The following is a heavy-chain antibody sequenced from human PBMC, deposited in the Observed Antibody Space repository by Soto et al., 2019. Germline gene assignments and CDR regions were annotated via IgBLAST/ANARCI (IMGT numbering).Heavy chain of an antibody. CDR3: ASVLELHYYYGMDV. D-gene: IGHD1-7*01. CDR1: GGTFSSYA. Sequence: QVQLVQSGAEVKKPGSSVKVSCKASGGTFSSYAISWVRQAPGQGLEWMGGIIPIFGTANYAQKFQGRVTIAAXEXPSTAYMELSSLRSEDTAVYYCASVLELHYYYGMDVWGQGTTVTVSS. J-gene: IGHJ6*02. CDR2: IIPIFGTA. V-gene: IGHV1-69*12.